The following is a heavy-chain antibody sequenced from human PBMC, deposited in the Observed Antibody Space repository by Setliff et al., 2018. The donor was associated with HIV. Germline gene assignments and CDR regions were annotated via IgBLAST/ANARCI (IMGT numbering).Heavy chain of an antibody. V-gene: IGHV4-61*02. J-gene: IGHJ5*02. Sequence: TSETLSLTCTVSGGSISSGDYYWTWIRQPAGKGLQWIGRIHTSGNTNYNPSLKSRVTISADTSKNQFSLNFSSVTAADTAVYYCAGHKSGLQTLMTWFDPWGQGTLVTVSS. CDR2: IHTSGNT. CDR3: AGHKSGLQTLMTWFDP. CDR1: GGSISSGDYY. D-gene: IGHD2-8*01.